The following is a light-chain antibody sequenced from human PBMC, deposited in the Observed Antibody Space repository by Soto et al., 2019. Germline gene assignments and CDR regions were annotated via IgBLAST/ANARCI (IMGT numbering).Light chain of an antibody. J-gene: IGKJ1*01. CDR3: QQYGTSPT. CDR1: QIVASTY. CDR2: GTS. V-gene: IGKV3-20*01. Sequence: EIVLTQSPGTLSLSPGERATLSCRASQIVASTYLAWYQQKPGQAPRLLICGTSSRATGIPDRFSGSGSVTDFTLTISRVEPEDFAVYYCQQYGTSPTFGQGTKVEIK.